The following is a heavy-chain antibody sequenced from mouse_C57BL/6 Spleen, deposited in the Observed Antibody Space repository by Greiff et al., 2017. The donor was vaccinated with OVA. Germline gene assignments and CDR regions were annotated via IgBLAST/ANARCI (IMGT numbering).Heavy chain of an antibody. CDR2: ISDGGSYT. V-gene: IGHV5-4*01. CDR3: ARDGGYYGSSYLFDY. CDR1: GFTFSSYA. Sequence: EVQLQESGGGLVKPGGSLKLSCAASGFTFSSYAMSWVRQTPEKRLEWVATISDGGSYTYYPDNVKGRFTISRDNAKNNLYLQMSHLKSEDTAMYYCARDGGYYGSSYLFDYWGQGTTLTVSS. D-gene: IGHD1-1*01. J-gene: IGHJ2*01.